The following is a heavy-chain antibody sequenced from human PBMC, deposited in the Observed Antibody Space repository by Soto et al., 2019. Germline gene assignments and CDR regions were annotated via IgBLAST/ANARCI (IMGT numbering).Heavy chain of an antibody. CDR3: AREVPGLRVVLDK. CDR1: GFTFSMFW. Sequence: PGGSLRISCGGSGFTFSMFWVSWVRQAPGKGLEWVAHIRDDGTTQNYVDSVRGRFTVSRDNAKNSLYLQMTSLRAEDTAVYYCAREVPGLRVVLDKWGQGTRVTVSS. CDR2: IRDDGTTQ. V-gene: IGHV3-7*05. D-gene: IGHD3-3*01. J-gene: IGHJ4*02.